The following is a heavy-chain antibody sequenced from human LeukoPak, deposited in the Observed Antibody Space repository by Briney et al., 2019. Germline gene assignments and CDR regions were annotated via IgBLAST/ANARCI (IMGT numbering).Heavy chain of an antibody. D-gene: IGHD4-17*01. CDR1: GFTFSSYS. CDR2: ISSSSSYI. J-gene: IGHJ4*02. CDR3: ARVPPNTVTTLQYFDY. Sequence: KPGGSLRLSCAASGFTFSSYSMNWVRQAPGKGLEWVSSISSSSSYIYYADSVKGRFTISRDNAKNSLYLQMSSLRAEDTVVYYCARVPPNTVTTLQYFDYWGQGTLVTVSS. V-gene: IGHV3-21*01.